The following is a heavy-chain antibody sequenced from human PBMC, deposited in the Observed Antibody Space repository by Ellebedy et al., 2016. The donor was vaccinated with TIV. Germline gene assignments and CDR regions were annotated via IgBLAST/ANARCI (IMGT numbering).Heavy chain of an antibody. CDR1: GFTFSDYW. V-gene: IGHV3-74*01. CDR2: VNSDGTKT. J-gene: IGHJ6*02. Sequence: GESLKISCAASGFTFSDYWMHWVRQVPGKGLVWVSRVNSDGTKTTYADSVKGRFTVSRDNAKNTLYLQMNSLRGEDTAVYYCARVKTSSWLPDYYYGMDVWGQGTTVTVSS. CDR3: ARVKTSSWLPDYYYGMDV. D-gene: IGHD6-13*01.